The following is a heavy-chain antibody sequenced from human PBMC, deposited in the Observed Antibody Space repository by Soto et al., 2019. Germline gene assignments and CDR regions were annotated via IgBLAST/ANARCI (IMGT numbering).Heavy chain of an antibody. CDR3: AREIYSGYDVDAFDI. CDR1: GGSISSYY. J-gene: IGHJ3*02. D-gene: IGHD5-12*01. V-gene: IGHV4-59*01. Sequence: QVQLQESGPGLVKPSETLSLTCTVSGGSISSYYWSWIRQPPGKGLEWIGYIYYMGGTNYNPSLKSRVTISVDTSKNQFSLKLSSVTAADTAVYYCAREIYSGYDVDAFDIWGQGTMVTVSS. CDR2: IYYMGGT.